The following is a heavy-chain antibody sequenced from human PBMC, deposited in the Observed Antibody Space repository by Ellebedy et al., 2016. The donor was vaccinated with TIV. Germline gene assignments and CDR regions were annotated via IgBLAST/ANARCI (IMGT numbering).Heavy chain of an antibody. CDR1: GFTFDDYA. J-gene: IGHJ4*02. Sequence: SLKISCAVSGFTFDDYAMQWVRQAPGKGLEWVSGISWNTSRIGYADSVKGRFTISRDNAKNSLYLQMNSLRAEDTALYYCAKDLVPKNFYDSSGYIPLTGFDSWGQGILVTVSS. V-gene: IGHV3-9*01. CDR3: AKDLVPKNFYDSSGYIPLTGFDS. CDR2: ISWNTSRI. D-gene: IGHD3-22*01.